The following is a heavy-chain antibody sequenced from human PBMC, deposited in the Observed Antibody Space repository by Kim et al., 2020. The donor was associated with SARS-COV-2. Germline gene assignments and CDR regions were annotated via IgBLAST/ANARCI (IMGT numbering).Heavy chain of an antibody. J-gene: IGHJ4*02. V-gene: IGHV3-30-3*01. CDR1: GFTFSNYD. D-gene: IGHD5-18*01. CDR3: VTGRERGRRYSYQKGEYRFDY. CDR2: ISHDGSNK. Sequence: GGSLRLSCAVSGFTFSNYDIHWVRQAPGKGLDWVTVISHDGSNKYYADSVKGRFTISRDNSKNTLYLQMNSLRAEDTAVYYCVTGRERGRRYSYQKGEYRFDYWGQGTLVTVSS.